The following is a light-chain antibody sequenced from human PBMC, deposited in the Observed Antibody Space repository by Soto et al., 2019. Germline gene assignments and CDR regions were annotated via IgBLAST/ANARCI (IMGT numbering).Light chain of an antibody. J-gene: IGKJ4*01. CDR3: QQRSDWPST. Sequence: EIVLTQSPATLSLSPGEGATLSCRASQSVGRYLAWYQQKPGQAPRLLIYDASKRATGIAARFSGSGSGTDFTLTISSLEPEVFAVYYCQQRSDWPSTFGGGTKVQIK. V-gene: IGKV3-11*01. CDR1: QSVGRY. CDR2: DAS.